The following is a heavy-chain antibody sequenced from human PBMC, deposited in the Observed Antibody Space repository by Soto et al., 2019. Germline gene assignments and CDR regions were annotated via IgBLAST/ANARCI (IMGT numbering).Heavy chain of an antibody. J-gene: IGHJ6*02. D-gene: IGHD3-22*01. CDR1: GGSFSSYA. V-gene: IGHV1-69*01. CDR3: GRGRDSSGYHGMDV. CDR2: IIPIFGAA. Sequence: QVQLVQSGAEVKKPGSSVKVSCKASGGSFSSYAISWVRQAPGQGLEWMGGIIPIFGAADYAQKFQGRVTISADESTSTVYLELSSLTSEDTAAYYCGRGRDSSGYHGMDVWGQGTRVSVSS.